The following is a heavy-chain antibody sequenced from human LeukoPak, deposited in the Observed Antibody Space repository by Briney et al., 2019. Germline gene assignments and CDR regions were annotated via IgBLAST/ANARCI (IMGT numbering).Heavy chain of an antibody. CDR2: IKQDGSEK. Sequence: GGSLRLSCAASGFTVRSNYMSWVRQAPGKGLEWVANIKQDGSEKYYVDSVKGRFTISRDNAKNSLYLQMNSLRAEDTAVYYCARDYPYTAMVTGYYYYYYYMDVWGKGTTVTVSS. J-gene: IGHJ6*03. CDR1: GFTVRSNY. CDR3: ARDYPYTAMVTGYYYYYYYMDV. D-gene: IGHD5-18*01. V-gene: IGHV3-7*01.